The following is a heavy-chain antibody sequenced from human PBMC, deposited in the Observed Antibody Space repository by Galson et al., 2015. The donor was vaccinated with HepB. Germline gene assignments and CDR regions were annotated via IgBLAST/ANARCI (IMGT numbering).Heavy chain of an antibody. J-gene: IGHJ4*02. V-gene: IGHV3-9*01. CDR1: GFRFDDYA. CDR3: TKHIFSSSWYIFRGFDY. CDR2: VSWKSDSI. Sequence: SLRLSCAASGFRFDDYAMHWVRQVPGKGLEWVAAVSWKSDSIGYADSVKGRFTISRDNAKNSLYLQMNSLRVEDTALYYCTKHIFSSSWYIFRGFDYWGQGTLVTVSS. D-gene: IGHD6-13*01.